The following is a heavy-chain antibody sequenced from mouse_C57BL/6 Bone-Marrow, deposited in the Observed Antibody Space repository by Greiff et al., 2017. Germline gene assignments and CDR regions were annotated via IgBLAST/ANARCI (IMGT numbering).Heavy chain of an antibody. CDR3: GYYGYDSPCWYFDV. J-gene: IGHJ1*03. V-gene: IGHV1-53*01. CDR2: INPSNGGT. CDR1: GYTFTSYW. Sequence: QVQLQQSGTELVKPGASVKLSCKASGYTFTSYWMHWVKQRPGQGLEWIGNINPSNGGTNYNEKFKSKATLTVDKYSSTAYMQLSSLTSEDSAVYYCGYYGYDSPCWYFDVWGTGTTVTVSS. D-gene: IGHD2-2*01.